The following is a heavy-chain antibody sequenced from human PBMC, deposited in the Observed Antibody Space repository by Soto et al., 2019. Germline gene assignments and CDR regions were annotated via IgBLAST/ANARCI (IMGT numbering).Heavy chain of an antibody. CDR3: ARVSWHINEYYFDY. CDR2: IKQDGSEK. CDR1: GFTFSSYW. V-gene: IGHV3-7*01. Sequence: GGSLRLSCAASGFTFSSYWMSWVRQAPGKGLEWVANIKQDGSEKYYVDSVKGRFTISRDNAKNSLYLQMNSLRAEDTAVYYCARVSWHINEYYFDYWGQGTLVTVSS. J-gene: IGHJ4*02.